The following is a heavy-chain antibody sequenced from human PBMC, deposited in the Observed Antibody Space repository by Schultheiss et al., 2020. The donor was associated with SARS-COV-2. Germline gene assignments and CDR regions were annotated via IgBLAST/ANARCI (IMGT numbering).Heavy chain of an antibody. D-gene: IGHD4-17*01. Sequence: GGSLRLSCALSGFTFSRYEMNWVRQAPGKGLEWVSYIGSSGSPKFYADSVKGRFTISRDNAKNTLYLQMNSLRAEDTAVYYCARDLNGDHDYWGQGTLVTVSS. CDR1: GFTFSRYE. CDR3: ARDLNGDHDY. V-gene: IGHV3-48*03. J-gene: IGHJ4*02. CDR2: IGSSGSPK.